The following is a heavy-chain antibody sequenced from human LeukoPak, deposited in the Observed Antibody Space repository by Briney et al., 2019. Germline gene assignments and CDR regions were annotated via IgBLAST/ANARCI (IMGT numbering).Heavy chain of an antibody. D-gene: IGHD1-26*01. Sequence: ASVKVSCKASGGTFSSYAISWVRQAPGQGLEWMGGIIPIFGTANYAQKFQGRVTITADESTSTAYMELKTLRSDDTAVYFCARAGYSRFVDDLDYWGQGTLVIVSS. CDR2: IIPIFGTA. CDR1: GGTFSSYA. CDR3: ARAGYSRFVDDLDY. J-gene: IGHJ4*02. V-gene: IGHV1-69*01.